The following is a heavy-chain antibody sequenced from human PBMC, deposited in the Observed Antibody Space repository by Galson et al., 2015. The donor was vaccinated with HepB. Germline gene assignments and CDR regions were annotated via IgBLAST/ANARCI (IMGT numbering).Heavy chain of an antibody. D-gene: IGHD1-26*01. J-gene: IGHJ4*02. CDR1: GGTFSSYA. CDR3: ARVRHGSYYFDY. Sequence: SVKVSCKASGGTFSSYAISWVRQAPGQGLEWMGGIIPIFGTANYAQKFQGRVTITADKSTSTAYMELSSLRSEDTAVYYCARVRHGSYYFDYWGQGTLVTVSS. CDR2: IIPIFGTA. V-gene: IGHV1-69*06.